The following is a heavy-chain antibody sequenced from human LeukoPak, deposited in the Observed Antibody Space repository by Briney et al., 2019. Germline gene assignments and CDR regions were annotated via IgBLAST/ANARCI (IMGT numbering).Heavy chain of an antibody. Sequence: GRSLRLSCAASGFTLSSYAMHWVRQAPGKGLEWVAVISYDGSNKYYAGSVKGRFTISRDNSKNTLYLQMNSLRAEDTAVYYCARDPYYYDSSGFDYWGQGTLVTVSS. CDR2: ISYDGSNK. CDR1: GFTLSSYA. D-gene: IGHD3-22*01. CDR3: ARDPYYYDSSGFDY. J-gene: IGHJ4*02. V-gene: IGHV3-30-3*01.